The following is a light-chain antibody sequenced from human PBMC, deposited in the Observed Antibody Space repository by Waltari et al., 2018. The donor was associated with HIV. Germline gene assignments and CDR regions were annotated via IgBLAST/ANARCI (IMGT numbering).Light chain of an antibody. V-gene: IGLV1-44*01. CDR3: AAWDDSLNGLV. Sequence: QSVLTQPPSASGTPGRRVPISRSGCSSNLGISAANWYQQFPGTAPNLRIYSNNQRPSGVPDRFSGSKSGTSASLAISGLQSEDEADYYCAAWDDSLNGLVFGTGTKVTVL. CDR2: SNN. CDR1: SSNLGISA. J-gene: IGLJ1*01.